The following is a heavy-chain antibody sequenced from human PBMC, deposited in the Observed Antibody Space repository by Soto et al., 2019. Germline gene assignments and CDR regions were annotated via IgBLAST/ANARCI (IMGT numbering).Heavy chain of an antibody. CDR1: GFTFSSYA. CDR2: ISYDGSNK. Sequence: PGGSLRLSCAASGFTFSSYAMHWVRQAPGKGLEWVAVISYDGSNKYYADSVKGRFTISRDNSKNTLYLQMNSLRAEDTAVYYCARDNIFGPPGGYWGQGTLVTAPQ. D-gene: IGHD2-21*01. CDR3: ARDNIFGPPGGY. V-gene: IGHV3-30-3*01. J-gene: IGHJ4*02.